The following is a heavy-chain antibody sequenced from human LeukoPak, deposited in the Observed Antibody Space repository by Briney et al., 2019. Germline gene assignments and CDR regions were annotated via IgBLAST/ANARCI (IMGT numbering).Heavy chain of an antibody. CDR1: GFTFSSYS. CDR3: AKDSSGLFDY. V-gene: IGHV3-23*01. D-gene: IGHD3-22*01. Sequence: GGSLRLSCAASGFTFSSYSMNWVRQAPGKGLEWVSAISGSGGSTYYADSVKGRFTISRDNSKNTLYLQMNSLRAEDTAVYYCAKDSSGLFDYWGQGTLVTVSS. CDR2: ISGSGGST. J-gene: IGHJ4*02.